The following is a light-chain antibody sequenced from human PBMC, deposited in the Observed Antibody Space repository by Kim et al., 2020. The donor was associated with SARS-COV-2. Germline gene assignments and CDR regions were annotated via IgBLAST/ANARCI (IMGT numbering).Light chain of an antibody. J-gene: IGKJ5*01. CDR2: AAS. CDR3: QHSYTTPVT. CDR1: PSISSY. Sequence: ASVGDRVTITCRASPSISSYLNWYQQKPGKPPKLLIYAASSLPSGVPSRFSGSGSGTDFTLTISSLQPEDFATYFCQHSYTTPVTFGQGTRLEIK. V-gene: IGKV1-39*01.